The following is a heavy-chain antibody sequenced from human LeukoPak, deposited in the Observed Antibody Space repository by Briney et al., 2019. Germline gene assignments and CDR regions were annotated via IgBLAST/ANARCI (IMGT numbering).Heavy chain of an antibody. J-gene: IGHJ4*02. CDR3: ARDRLLLDGSWSDDVDY. D-gene: IGHD1-26*01. CDR1: GYTFTSYA. Sequence: ASVKVSCKASGYTFTSYAMNWVRQAPGQGLEWMGWINTNTGNPTYAQGFTGRFVFSLDTSVSTAYLQISSLKAEDTAVYYCARDRLLLDGSWSDDVDYWGQGTLVTVSS. V-gene: IGHV7-4-1*02. CDR2: INTNTGNP.